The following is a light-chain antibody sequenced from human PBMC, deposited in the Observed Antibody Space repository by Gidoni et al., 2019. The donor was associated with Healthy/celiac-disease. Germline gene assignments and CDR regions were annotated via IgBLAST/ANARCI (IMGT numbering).Light chain of an antibody. V-gene: IGKV4-1*01. Sequence: DIVMTQSPDSLAVSLGERATINCKSSQSVLYSSNNKNYLAWYQQKPGQPPKLLIYWASTRESGVPDRFSGSGSGTDFTLTIRSLQAEDVAVYYCQHMGTFGQGTKVEIK. CDR3: QHMGT. CDR1: QSVLYSSNNKNY. CDR2: WAS. J-gene: IGKJ1*01.